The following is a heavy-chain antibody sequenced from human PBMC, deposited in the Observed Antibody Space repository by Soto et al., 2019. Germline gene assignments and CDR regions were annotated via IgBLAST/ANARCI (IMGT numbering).Heavy chain of an antibody. D-gene: IGHD6-13*01. CDR2: ISAYNGNT. V-gene: IGHV1-18*01. CDR3: ARAPLYGSSWYGGWGYYYYGMDV. J-gene: IGHJ6*02. CDR1: GYTFTSYG. Sequence: QVQLVQSGAEVKKPGASVKVSCKASGYTFTSYGISWVRQAPGQGLEWMGWISAYNGNTNYAQKLQGRVTMTTDTSPSTAYRELRSLRSDDTAVYYCARAPLYGSSWYGGWGYYYYGMDVWGQGTTVTVSS.